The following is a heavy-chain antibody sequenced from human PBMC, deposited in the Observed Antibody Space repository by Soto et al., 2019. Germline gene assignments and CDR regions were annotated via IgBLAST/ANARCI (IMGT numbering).Heavy chain of an antibody. D-gene: IGHD1-1*01. CDR3: ARAVERRDWNLRGWFDP. CDR2: IIPILGIA. Sequence: QVQLVQSGAEVKKPGSSVKVSCKASGGTFSSYTISWVRQAPGQGLEWMGRIIPILGIANYAQKFQGRVTITADKSTSTAYTELSSLRSEDTAVYYCARAVERRDWNLRGWFDPWGQGTLVTVSS. J-gene: IGHJ5*02. CDR1: GGTFSSYT. V-gene: IGHV1-69*02.